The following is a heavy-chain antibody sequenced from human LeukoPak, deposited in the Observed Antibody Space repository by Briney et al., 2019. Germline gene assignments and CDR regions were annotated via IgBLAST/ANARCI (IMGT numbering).Heavy chain of an antibody. Sequence: PGGSLRLSCAASGFTFSSYVMHWVRQAPDKGLEWVAVISYDGSNKYYADSVKGRFTISRDNSKNTLYLQMNSLRAEDTAVYYCAREGRGYSLDYWGQGTLVTVSS. V-gene: IGHV3-30-3*01. D-gene: IGHD5-18*01. J-gene: IGHJ4*02. CDR1: GFTFSSYV. CDR2: ISYDGSNK. CDR3: AREGRGYSLDY.